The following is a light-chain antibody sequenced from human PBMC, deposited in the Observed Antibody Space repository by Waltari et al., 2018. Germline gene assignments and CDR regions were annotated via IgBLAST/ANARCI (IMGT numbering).Light chain of an antibody. J-gene: IGKJ4*01. CDR1: QSVNSY. CDR2: DAS. V-gene: IGKV3-11*01. CDR3: QERSNWPGGS. Sequence: EIVLTQSPAILSLSPGESATLSCRASQSVNSYLAWYQQKPGQAPRLLIYDASNRATGMPARFVGTGSGTDFTLTITRLEPEDFAVYYCQERSNWPGGSFGGGTKVEIK.